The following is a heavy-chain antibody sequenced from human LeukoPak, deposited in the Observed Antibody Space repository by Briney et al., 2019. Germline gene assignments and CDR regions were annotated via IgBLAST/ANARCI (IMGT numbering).Heavy chain of an antibody. J-gene: IGHJ4*02. Sequence: GGSLRLSSAASGFTFCTTSMSWVRHAPGLGLEWVAVAVGGGDGTYYADYVKGRFTISRDNSKTTLYLQMNSLRAEDTAVYYCAKDFDETYYDILTGYYFTWGHDYWGQGTLVTVSS. CDR3: AKDFDETYYDILTGYYFTWGHDY. D-gene: IGHD3-9*01. CDR2: AVGGGDGT. CDR1: GFTFCTTS. V-gene: IGHV3-23*01.